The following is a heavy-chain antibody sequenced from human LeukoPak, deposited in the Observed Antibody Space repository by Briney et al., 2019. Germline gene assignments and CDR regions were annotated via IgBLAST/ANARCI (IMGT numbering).Heavy chain of an antibody. CDR3: ARGDSGSYYFDY. CDR2: ISSSGSTI. Sequence: GGSLRLSCAATGFTFSSYEMNWVRQAPGKGLEWVSYISSSGSTIYYADSVKGRFTISRDNAKNSLYLQMNSLRAEDTAVYYCARGDSGSYYFDYWGQGTLVTVSS. V-gene: IGHV3-48*03. D-gene: IGHD1-26*01. CDR1: GFTFSSYE. J-gene: IGHJ4*02.